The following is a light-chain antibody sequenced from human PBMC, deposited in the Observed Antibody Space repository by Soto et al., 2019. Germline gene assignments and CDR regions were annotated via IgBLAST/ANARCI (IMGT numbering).Light chain of an antibody. Sequence: QSVLTQPPSESGTPGQRVTISCSGSTSNIGSNTVNWYQQLPGTAPKLLIYSNNQRPSGVPDRFPGSKSGTSASLAISGLQSEDEADYYCAAWDDSLSGYVFGTGTKVTVL. V-gene: IGLV1-44*01. J-gene: IGLJ1*01. CDR3: AAWDDSLSGYV. CDR2: SNN. CDR1: TSNIGSNT.